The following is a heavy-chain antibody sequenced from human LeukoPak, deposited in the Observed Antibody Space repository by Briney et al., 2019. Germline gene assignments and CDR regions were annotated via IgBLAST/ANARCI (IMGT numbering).Heavy chain of an antibody. Sequence: ASVKVSCKASGYTFTDYYMHWVRQAPGQGLEWMGRINPNSGGSNYAQEFQGRVTMTRDTSISTAYMELNRLRSDDTAVYYCARDPGDCSGGSCYGPLYYFDYWGQGTLVTVSS. V-gene: IGHV1-2*06. CDR1: GYTFTDYY. CDR2: INPNSGGS. J-gene: IGHJ4*02. CDR3: ARDPGDCSGGSCYGPLYYFDY. D-gene: IGHD2-15*01.